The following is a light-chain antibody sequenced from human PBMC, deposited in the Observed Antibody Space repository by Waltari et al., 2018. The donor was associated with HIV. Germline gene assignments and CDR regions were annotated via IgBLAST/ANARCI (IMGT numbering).Light chain of an antibody. CDR1: SSDVGGYDY. CDR3: CSYAGITRV. V-gene: IGLV2-11*01. CDR2: DVN. Sequence: QSALTQPRSVSGSPGPSVTVSCTGTSSDVGGYDYVSWYQQHPGKAPKPMIYDVNKRPSGVPDRFSGSKSGNTASLTISGLQAEDEADYYCCSYAGITRVFGGGTKLTVL. J-gene: IGLJ2*01.